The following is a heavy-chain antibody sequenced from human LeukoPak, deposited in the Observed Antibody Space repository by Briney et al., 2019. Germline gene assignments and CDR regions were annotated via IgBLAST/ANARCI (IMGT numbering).Heavy chain of an antibody. V-gene: IGHV1-46*01. CDR3: ARDSYDYDSSGYYYGGY. J-gene: IGHJ4*02. D-gene: IGHD3-22*01. CDR2: INPSGGST. Sequence: ASVKVSCKASGYTFTSCYMHWLRQAPGQGLEWMGIINPSGGSTSYAQKFQGRVTMTMATSTSTVYMELSSLRSEDTAVYYCARDSYDYDSSGYYYGGYWGQGTLVTVSS. CDR1: GYTFTSCY.